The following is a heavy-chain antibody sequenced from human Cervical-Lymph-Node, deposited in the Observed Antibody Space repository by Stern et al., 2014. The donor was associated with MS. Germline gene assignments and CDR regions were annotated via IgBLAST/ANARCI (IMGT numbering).Heavy chain of an antibody. CDR1: GGTFSSYT. CDR3: ARALVAAQVDY. J-gene: IGHJ4*02. CDR2: IIPILGIA. Sequence: QVQLVQSGAEVKKPGSSVKVSCKASGGTFSSYTISWVRQAPGQGPEWMGRIIPILGIANYAQKFQGRVTITADKSTSTAYMELSSLRSEDTAVYYCARALVAAQVDYWGQGTLVTVSS. D-gene: IGHD2-15*01. V-gene: IGHV1-69*09.